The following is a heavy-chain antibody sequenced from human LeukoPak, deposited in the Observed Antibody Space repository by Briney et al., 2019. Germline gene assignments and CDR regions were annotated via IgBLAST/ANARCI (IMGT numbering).Heavy chain of an antibody. J-gene: IGHJ4*02. CDR2: IIPIFGTA. CDR3: ARSDVVDSSGYGLFDY. D-gene: IGHD3-22*01. CDR1: GGTFSSYA. V-gene: IGHV1-69*06. Sequence: APVKVSCKASGGTFSSYAISWVRQAPGQGLEWMGGIIPIFGTANYAQKFQGRVTITADKSTSTAYMELSSLRSEDTAVYYCARSDVVDSSGYGLFDYWGQGTLVTVSS.